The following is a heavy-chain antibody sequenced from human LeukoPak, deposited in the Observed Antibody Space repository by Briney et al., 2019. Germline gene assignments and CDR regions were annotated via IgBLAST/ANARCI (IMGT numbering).Heavy chain of an antibody. CDR3: ARGTYYYGMDV. J-gene: IGHJ6*04. V-gene: IGHV1-3*01. CDR1: GYTFTSYA. CDR2: INAGNGNT. Sequence: ASVKVSCKASGYTFTSYAMHRVRQAPGQRLEWMGWINAGNGNTKYSQKSQGRVTITRDTSASTAYMEQSSLRSEDTAVYYCARGTYYYGMDVWGKGTTVTVSS.